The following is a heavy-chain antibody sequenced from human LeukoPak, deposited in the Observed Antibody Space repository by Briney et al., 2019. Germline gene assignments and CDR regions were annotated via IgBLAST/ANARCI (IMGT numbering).Heavy chain of an antibody. J-gene: IGHJ4*02. CDR3: AIIAAAGFSFDS. V-gene: IGHV3-23*01. D-gene: IGHD6-13*01. CDR1: GFTFSSYS. CDR2: ITGSGGST. Sequence: GGSLRLSCAASGFTFSSYSMNWVRQAPGKGLEWVSSITGSGGSTYYADSVKGRFTISRDNSKNTLYLQVNSLRAEDTAVYYCAIIAAAGFSFDSWGQGTLVTVSS.